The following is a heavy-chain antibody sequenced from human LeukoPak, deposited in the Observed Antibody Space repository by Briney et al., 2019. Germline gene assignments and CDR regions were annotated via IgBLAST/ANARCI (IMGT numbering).Heavy chain of an antibody. V-gene: IGHV4-59*01. CDR2: IYYSGST. CDR1: GGSISSYY. D-gene: IGHD2-2*01. Sequence: PSETLSLTCTVSGGSISSYYWSWIRQPPGKGLEWIGYIYYSGSTNYNPSLKSRVTISVDTSKNQFSLKLSSVTAADTAVYYCARGDCSSTSCYPPIANWFDPWGQGTLVTVSS. CDR3: ARGDCSSTSCYPPIANWFDP. J-gene: IGHJ5*02.